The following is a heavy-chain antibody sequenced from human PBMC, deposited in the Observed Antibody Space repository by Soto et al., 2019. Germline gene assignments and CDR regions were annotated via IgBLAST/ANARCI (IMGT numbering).Heavy chain of an antibody. CDR1: GGSFSGYY. CDR3: ARVRDWFDP. J-gene: IGHJ5*02. D-gene: IGHD3-3*01. V-gene: IGHV4-34*01. CDR2: IDHSGYT. Sequence: QVQLQQWGAGLLKPSETLSLTCAVYGGSFSGYYWNWIRQPPGKGLEWIGEIDHSGYTNYNPSLKSRVTISVDPSKNQFSLRLTSVTAADTAVYYGARVRDWFDPWGQGTLVTVSS.